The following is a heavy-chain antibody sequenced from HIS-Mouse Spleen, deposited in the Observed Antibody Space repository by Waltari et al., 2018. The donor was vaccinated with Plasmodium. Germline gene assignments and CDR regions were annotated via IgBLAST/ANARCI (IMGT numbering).Heavy chain of an antibody. J-gene: IGHJ4*02. CDR3: AKDRRSSSWYVDY. CDR1: GFTFSSYG. CDR2: ISYEGSQK. Sequence: QVQLVESGGGVVQPGRSLRLSCAASGFTFSSYGMHWVSQAPGKRLGLVAVISYEGSQKYYADSGKARVTISRDNSKNTLYLQMNSLRAEDTAVYYCAKDRRSSSWYVDYWGQGTLVTVSS. V-gene: IGHV3-30*18. D-gene: IGHD6-13*01.